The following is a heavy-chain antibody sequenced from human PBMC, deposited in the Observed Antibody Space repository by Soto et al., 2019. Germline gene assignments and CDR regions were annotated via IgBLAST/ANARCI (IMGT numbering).Heavy chain of an antibody. CDR2: IYKSATT. V-gene: IGHV4-30-4*01. D-gene: IGHD2-15*01. CDR3: ARGRYCLTGRCFPNWFDS. J-gene: IGHJ5*01. CDR1: GDSISTVDYF. Sequence: SETLSLTCSVSGDSISTVDYFWAWIRQPPGQALEYIGYIYKSATTYYNPSFESRVAISLDASKSQFSLNVTSVTAADTAAYFCARGRYCLTGRCFPNWFDSWGQGTLVTVSS.